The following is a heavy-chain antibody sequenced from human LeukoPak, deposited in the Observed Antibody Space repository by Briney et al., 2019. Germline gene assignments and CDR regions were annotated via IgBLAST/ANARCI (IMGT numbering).Heavy chain of an antibody. CDR3: ARDLNSGLDY. J-gene: IGHJ4*02. Sequence: GGSLRLSCVASGFTFSSHWMHWVRQAPGKGLVWVSRINGDGSTINYAGSVKGRFIISRDNAKNTLYLQMSSLRGGDTAVYYCARDLNSGLDYWGQGTLVTVS. CDR1: GFTFSSHW. D-gene: IGHD5-12*01. CDR2: INGDGSTI. V-gene: IGHV3-74*01.